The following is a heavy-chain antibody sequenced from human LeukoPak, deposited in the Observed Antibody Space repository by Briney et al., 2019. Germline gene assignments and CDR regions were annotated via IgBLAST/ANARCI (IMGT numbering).Heavy chain of an antibody. Sequence: SVKVSCKASGYTFTGYYIHWVRQAPGHGLEWMGGIIPIFGTANYAQKFQGRVTITADKSTSTAYMELSSLRSEDTAVYYCARGDDIVATIRDYYYYMDVWGKGTTVTVSS. CDR2: IIPIFGTA. CDR1: GYTFTGYY. V-gene: IGHV1-69*06. CDR3: ARGDDIVATIRDYYYYMDV. J-gene: IGHJ6*03. D-gene: IGHD5-12*01.